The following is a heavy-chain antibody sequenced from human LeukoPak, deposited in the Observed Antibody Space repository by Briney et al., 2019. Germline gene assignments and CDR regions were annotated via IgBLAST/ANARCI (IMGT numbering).Heavy chain of an antibody. CDR3: AKDMGYSETYGSDY. CDR1: GFTSSNYA. J-gene: IGHJ4*02. CDR2: ISGSGGST. D-gene: IGHD1-26*01. V-gene: IGHV3-23*01. Sequence: PGGSLRLSCAASGFTSSNYAMSWVRQAPGKGLEWVSAISGSGGSTYYADSVKGRFTISRDNSKNTLFLQMNSLRAEDTAVYFCAKDMGYSETYGSDYWGQGTLVTVSS.